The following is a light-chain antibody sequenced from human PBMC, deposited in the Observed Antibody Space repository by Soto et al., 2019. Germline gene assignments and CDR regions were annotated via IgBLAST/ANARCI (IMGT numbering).Light chain of an antibody. J-gene: IGLJ2*01. V-gene: IGLV2-23*02. CDR2: EDR. Sequence: QSVLTQPASVSGSPGQSITISCTGTSSDIGSYNRVSWYQRHPGKAPKLMIDEDRQRPSGVSNRFSGSKSGNTASLTISGLQAEDEADYYCCSYAGSDIFVVFGGGTKLNVL. CDR1: SSDIGSYNR. CDR3: CSYAGSDIFVV.